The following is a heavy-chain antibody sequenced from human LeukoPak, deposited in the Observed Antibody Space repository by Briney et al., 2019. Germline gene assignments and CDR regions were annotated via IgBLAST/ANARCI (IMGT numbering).Heavy chain of an antibody. CDR3: ARHLAWVAAADY. Sequence: SETLSLTCTDSGGSISSSSYYWGWIRHHPRNGLEWIGSIYYSGSTYYNPSLKGRATISVDTSKKQFSPKLNSVTAADTAVYYCARHLAWVAAADYWGQGTLVTVSS. CDR2: IYYSGST. CDR1: GGSISSSSYY. D-gene: IGHD6-13*01. J-gene: IGHJ4*02. V-gene: IGHV4-39*01.